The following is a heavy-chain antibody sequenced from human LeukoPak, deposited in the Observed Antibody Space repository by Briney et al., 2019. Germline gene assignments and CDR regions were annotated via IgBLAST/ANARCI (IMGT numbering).Heavy chain of an antibody. Sequence: PGGSLRLSCAASGFTFSSYAMSWVRQAPGKGLEWVSAISGSGGSTHYADSVKGRFTISRDNSKNTLYLQMNSLRAEDTAVYYCAKAHSQQQLVRGVDFDYWGQGTLVTVSS. D-gene: IGHD6-13*01. CDR1: GFTFSSYA. V-gene: IGHV3-23*01. CDR3: AKAHSQQQLVRGVDFDY. J-gene: IGHJ4*02. CDR2: ISGSGGST.